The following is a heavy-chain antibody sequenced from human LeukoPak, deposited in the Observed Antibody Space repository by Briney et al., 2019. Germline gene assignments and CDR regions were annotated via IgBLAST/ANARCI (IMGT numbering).Heavy chain of an antibody. J-gene: IGHJ2*01. V-gene: IGHV4-59*01. D-gene: IGHD2-2*01. CDR3: ARGPPLYCSSTSCYGGPYWYFDL. Sequence: KPSQSLSLTCTVSGGSISSYYWGWIRQPPGKGLEWLGYIYYSGSTNYNPSLKSRVTISVDTSKNQFSLKLSSVTAADTAVYYCARGPPLYCSSTSCYGGPYWYFDLWGRGTLVAVSS. CDR1: GGSISSYY. CDR2: IYYSGST.